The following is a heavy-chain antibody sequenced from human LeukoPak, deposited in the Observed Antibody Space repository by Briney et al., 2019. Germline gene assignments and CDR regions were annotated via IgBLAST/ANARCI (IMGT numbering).Heavy chain of an antibody. CDR1: GFSFPYG. CDR2: ITNSGENT. CDR3: AKDPYYDSSGYYPY. J-gene: IGHJ4*02. Sequence: GGSLRLSCEASGFSFPYGMSWVRQAPGKGLEWVSGITNSGENTYYADSVKGRFTISRDNSKNTLYLQMNSLRAEDTAVYYCAKDPYYDSSGYYPYWGQGTLVTVSS. D-gene: IGHD3-22*01. V-gene: IGHV3-23*01.